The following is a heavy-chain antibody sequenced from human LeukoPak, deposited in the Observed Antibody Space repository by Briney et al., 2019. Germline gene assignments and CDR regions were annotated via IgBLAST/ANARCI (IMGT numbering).Heavy chain of an antibody. Sequence: PGRSLRLSCAASGFTLSSYGMHWVRQAPGKGLEWVAVISYDGSKEYYVDSVKGRFIISRDNSKNTLYLQMNSLRVEDTAVYYCARGSSTTVTTLDYWGQGTLVTVSS. J-gene: IGHJ4*02. D-gene: IGHD4-17*01. CDR1: GFTLSSYG. CDR3: ARGSSTTVTTLDY. V-gene: IGHV3-30*03. CDR2: ISYDGSKE.